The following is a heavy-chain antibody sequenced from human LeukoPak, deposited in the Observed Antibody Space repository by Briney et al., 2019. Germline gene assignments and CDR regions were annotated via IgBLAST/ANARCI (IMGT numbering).Heavy chain of an antibody. D-gene: IGHD6-13*01. CDR2: ISGSGGST. CDR1: GFTFSNAW. CDR3: AKEVSFRAAAGTLEYFQH. Sequence: GGSLRLSCAASGFTFSNAWMSWVRQAPGKGLEWVSAISGSGGSTYYADSVKGRFTISRDNSKNTLYLQMNSLRAEDTAVYYCAKEVSFRAAAGTLEYFQHWGQGTLVTVSS. V-gene: IGHV3-23*01. J-gene: IGHJ1*01.